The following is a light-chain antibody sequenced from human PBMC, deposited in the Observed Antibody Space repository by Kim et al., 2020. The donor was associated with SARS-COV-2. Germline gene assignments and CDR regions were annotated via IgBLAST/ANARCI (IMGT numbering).Light chain of an antibody. CDR2: DAS. J-gene: IGKJ1*01. CDR3: QQRSNWPPWT. Sequence: SPGERATLSCRASQSFSSYLAWYQQKPGQAPRLLIYDASNRATGIPARFSGSGSGTDFTLTISSLEPEDFAVYYCQQRSNWPPWTFGQGTKVDIK. V-gene: IGKV3-11*01. CDR1: QSFSSY.